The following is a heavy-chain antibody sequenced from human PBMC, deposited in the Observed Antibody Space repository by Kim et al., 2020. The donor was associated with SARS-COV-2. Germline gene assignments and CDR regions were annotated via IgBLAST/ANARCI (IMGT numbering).Heavy chain of an antibody. CDR2: IFHSGST. V-gene: IGHV4-38-2*02. CDR3: ARDRWYYDTSGYYFNN. Sequence: SETLSLTCTVSGYSISSGYYWGWIRQPPGKGLEWMGSIFHSGSTYYNPSRKSRVTISVDTSKNQLSLRLNSVTAADTAVYYCARDRWYYDTSGYYFNNWGQGILVTVSA. CDR1: GYSISSGYY. J-gene: IGHJ1*01. D-gene: IGHD3-22*01.